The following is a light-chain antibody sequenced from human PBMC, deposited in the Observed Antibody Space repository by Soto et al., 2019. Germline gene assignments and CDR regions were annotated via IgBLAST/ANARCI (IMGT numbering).Light chain of an antibody. J-gene: IGLJ1*01. CDR2: DVS. CDR1: SSDVGGYNY. CDR3: SSYTSSSTLDV. V-gene: IGLV2-14*01. Sequence: QSVLAQPASVSGSPGQSITLSCTGTSSDVGGYNYVSWYQQHPGKAPKLMIYDVSNRPSGVSNRYSGSKSGNTASLTISGLQAEDEADYYCSSYTSSSTLDVFGTGTKVT.